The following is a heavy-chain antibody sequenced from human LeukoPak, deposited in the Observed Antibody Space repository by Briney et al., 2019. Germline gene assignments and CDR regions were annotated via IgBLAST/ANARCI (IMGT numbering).Heavy chain of an antibody. D-gene: IGHD3-3*01. CDR3: ARDTSGYISVDY. CDR1: GFTFSDYY. Sequence: PGGSLRLSCAASGFTFSDYYMSWIRQAPGMGLEWISYISSSGNTIYYADSVKGRFTISRDNAKNSLYLQMNSLRAEDTAVYYCARDTSGYISVDYWGQGTLVTVSS. CDR2: ISSSGNTI. J-gene: IGHJ4*02. V-gene: IGHV3-11*01.